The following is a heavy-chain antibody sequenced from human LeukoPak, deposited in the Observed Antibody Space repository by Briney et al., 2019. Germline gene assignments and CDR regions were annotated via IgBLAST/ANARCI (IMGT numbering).Heavy chain of an antibody. J-gene: IGHJ6*03. V-gene: IGHV3-30*02. Sequence: GGSQRLSCVASGFTFSNFGMHWVRQAPGKGLDWVAFIPDDVSNKYYGDAVKGRFTISRDNSKNTLYLQMNSLRADDTAVYYCAKDLWFPYYYYMDVWGKGTTVTVSS. CDR3: AKDLWFPYYYYMDV. D-gene: IGHD2-21*01. CDR1: GFTFSNFG. CDR2: IPDDVSNK.